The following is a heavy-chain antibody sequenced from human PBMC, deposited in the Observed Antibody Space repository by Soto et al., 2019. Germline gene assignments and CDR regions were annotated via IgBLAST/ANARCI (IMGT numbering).Heavy chain of an antibody. CDR3: ARVGYCSGGRCYYWFDP. V-gene: IGHV1-3*01. J-gene: IGHJ5*02. CDR1: GYTFTSYA. D-gene: IGHD2-15*01. CDR2: INAGNGNT. Sequence: QVQLVQSGAEVKKPGASVKVSCKASGYTFTSYAMHWVRQAPGQRLEWMGWINAGNGNTKYSQKFQGRVTITRDTSASTAYMELSSLRSEDTAVYYCARVGYCSGGRCYYWFDPWGQGTLVTVSS.